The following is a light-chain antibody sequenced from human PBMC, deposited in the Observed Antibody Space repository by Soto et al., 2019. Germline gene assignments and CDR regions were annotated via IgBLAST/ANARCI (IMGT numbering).Light chain of an antibody. CDR2: KAS. CDR1: QSISSW. Sequence: DIQMTQSPSTLSASVGDRVTITCRASQSISSWLAWYQQKPGKAPNLLIYKASSLKSGVPSRFSGSGSGTEFNLTISRLQPDDFATYYCQQDNSYPWTFGQGTKVEIK. CDR3: QQDNSYPWT. J-gene: IGKJ1*01. V-gene: IGKV1-5*03.